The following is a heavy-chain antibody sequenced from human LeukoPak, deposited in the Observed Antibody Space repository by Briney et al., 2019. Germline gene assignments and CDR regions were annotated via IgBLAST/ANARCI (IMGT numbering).Heavy chain of an antibody. D-gene: IGHD3-3*01. J-gene: IGHJ6*03. CDR1: GFTFSKYA. Sequence: PGGSLRLSCAASGFTFSKYAMSWVRQAPGKGLEWVSGISGSGGNTNYPDSVKGRFIISRDSSKNTLYLQMNSLRAEDTAVYYCAKNDFSSGYYGTTYYYYMDVWGKGTTVTVSS. CDR2: ISGSGGNT. CDR3: AKNDFSSGYYGTTYYYYMDV. V-gene: IGHV3-23*01.